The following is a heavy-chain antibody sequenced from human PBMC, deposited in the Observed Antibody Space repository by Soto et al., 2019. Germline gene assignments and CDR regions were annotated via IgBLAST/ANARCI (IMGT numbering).Heavy chain of an antibody. CDR2: FDPEDGET. D-gene: IGHD2-2*01. V-gene: IGHV1-24*01. CDR3: AAEIVVVPRAYNYYDMDV. J-gene: IGHJ6*02. Sequence: ASVKVSCKVSGYTLTELSMHWVRQAPGKGLEWMGGFDPEDGETIYAQKFQGRVTMTEDTSTDTAYMELSSLRSDDTAVYYCAAEIVVVPRAYNYYDMDVWGQGTAVTVSS. CDR1: GYTLTELS.